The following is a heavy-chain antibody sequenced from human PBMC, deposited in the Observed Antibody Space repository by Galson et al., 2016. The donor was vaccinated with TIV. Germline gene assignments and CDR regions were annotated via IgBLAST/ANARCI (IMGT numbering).Heavy chain of an antibody. Sequence: SVKVSCKASGYNFIGYYIHWVRQAPGQGLEWMGWTNPNSGVTTYAQKFQGGVAMTRDRSITTAYLDLSRLTSDDTAVYYCPRANDPSTQGDHWGQGTLVSVSP. CDR1: GYNFIGYY. J-gene: IGHJ4*02. V-gene: IGHV1-2*02. CDR3: PRANDPSTQGDH. D-gene: IGHD1-1*01. CDR2: TNPNSGVT.